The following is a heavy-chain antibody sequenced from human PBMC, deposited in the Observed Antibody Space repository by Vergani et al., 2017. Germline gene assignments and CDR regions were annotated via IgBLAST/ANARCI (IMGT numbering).Heavy chain of an antibody. V-gene: IGHV1-18*04. CDR2: ISPYNHKT. Sequence: QAQLGQSDSEVKKPGDSVTLSCKTSGYTFVNHPITWVRQAPGQGLEWMGWISPYNHKTLYSQKVEGRVTMTSDTSSSTVFLELRRPTSDDTAIYYCATSQMATNDFDLWGRGTVVTVSS. CDR3: ATSQMATNDFDL. J-gene: IGHJ4*02. D-gene: IGHD5-24*01. CDR1: GYTFVNHP.